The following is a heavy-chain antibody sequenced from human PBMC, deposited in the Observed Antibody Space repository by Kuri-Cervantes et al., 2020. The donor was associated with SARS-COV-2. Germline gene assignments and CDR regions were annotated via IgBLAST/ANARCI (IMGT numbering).Heavy chain of an antibody. V-gene: IGHV3-53*01. D-gene: IGHD6-19*01. CDR2: IYSGGTT. J-gene: IGHJ2*01. CDR3: ARAGYSTGWFPDWYFDL. CDR1: GFTVSTNY. Sequence: GESLKISCAASGFTVSTNYMSWVRQAPGKGLEWVSIIYSGGTTYYADSVKGRFTISRDNSKNTVNLQMNSLRGKDTALYYCARAGYSTGWFPDWYFDLWGRGTLVTVSS.